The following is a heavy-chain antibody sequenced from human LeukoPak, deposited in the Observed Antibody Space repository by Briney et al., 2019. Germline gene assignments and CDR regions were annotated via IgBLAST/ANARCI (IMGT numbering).Heavy chain of an antibody. D-gene: IGHD4-17*01. CDR1: GDSISPYY. V-gene: IGHV4-59*01. Sequence: SETLSLTCTVSGDSISPYYWSWIRQPPGKGLEWFGHIFYNGNTNYNPSLKSRITISLDTSKNQISLKLSSVTAADTAVYYCARVRLSGEIDYWGQGTLVTVSS. J-gene: IGHJ4*02. CDR2: IFYNGNT. CDR3: ARVRLSGEIDY.